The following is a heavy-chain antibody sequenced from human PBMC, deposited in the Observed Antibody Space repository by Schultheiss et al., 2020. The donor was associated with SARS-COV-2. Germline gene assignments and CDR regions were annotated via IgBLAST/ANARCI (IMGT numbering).Heavy chain of an antibody. CDR1: GFSFSDYY. J-gene: IGHJ4*02. V-gene: IGHV3-11*06. CDR2: ISSSSSYI. D-gene: IGHD3-10*01. CDR3: ARGGITMVRGVRTMYYFDY. Sequence: GGSLRLSCAASGFSFSDYYMSWIRQAPGKGLEWVSSISSSSSYIYYADSVKGRFTISRDNAKNSLYLQMNSLRAEDTAVYYCARGGITMVRGVRTMYYFDYWGQGTLVTVSS.